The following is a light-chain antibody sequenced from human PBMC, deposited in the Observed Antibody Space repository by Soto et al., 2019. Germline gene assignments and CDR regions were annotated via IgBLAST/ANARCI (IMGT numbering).Light chain of an antibody. J-gene: IGKJ5*01. CDR1: QSVSSY. V-gene: IGKV3-11*01. CDR2: DAS. Sequence: ESVLTPSPAILSLPPGERATLSCRASQSVSSYLAWYQQKPGQAPRLLIYDASNRATGIPARFSGSGSGTDFTLTISSLEPEDFAVYYCQQRSNWLFGQGTRLEIK. CDR3: QQRSNWL.